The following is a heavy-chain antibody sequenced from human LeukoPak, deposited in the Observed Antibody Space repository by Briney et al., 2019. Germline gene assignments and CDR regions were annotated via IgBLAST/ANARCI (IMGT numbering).Heavy chain of an antibody. CDR1: GFTFSSFG. CDR2: IIDTGRAA. V-gene: IGHV3-23*01. D-gene: IGHD2-2*01. Sequence: GGSLRLSCAASGFTFSSFGMSWVRQAPGKGLEWISGIIDTGRAAYYVDSVKGRFTISRDNSKNTLYLQMNSLRAEDTAIYYCAKDHCTSTDCFAGFDSWGQGILVTVSS. J-gene: IGHJ4*02. CDR3: AKDHCTSTDCFAGFDS.